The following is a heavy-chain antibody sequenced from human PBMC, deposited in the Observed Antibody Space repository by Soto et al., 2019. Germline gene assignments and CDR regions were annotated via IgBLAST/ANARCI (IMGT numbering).Heavy chain of an antibody. V-gene: IGHV4-61*01. CDR2: IYYSGST. D-gene: IGHD3-3*01. Sequence: PSETLSLTCTVSGASVSSGSYYWSWIRQPPGKGLEWIGYIYYSGSTNYNPSLKSRATISVDTSKNQFSLKLSSVTAADTAVYYCARVEKNWFDPWGQGTLVTVSS. CDR3: ARVEKNWFDP. J-gene: IGHJ5*02. CDR1: GASVSSGSYY.